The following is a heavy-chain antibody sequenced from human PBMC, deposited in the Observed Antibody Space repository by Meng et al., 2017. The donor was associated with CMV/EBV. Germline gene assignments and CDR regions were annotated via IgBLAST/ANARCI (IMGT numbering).Heavy chain of an antibody. V-gene: IGHV4-39*07. CDR1: GGSISSSSYY. J-gene: IGHJ6*02. Sequence: SETLSLTCTVSGGSISSSSYYWGWIRQPPGKGLEWIGSIYYSGSTYYNPSLKSRVTISVDTSKNQFSLKLSSVTAADTAVYYCARGGDSSVNTKRDYYYGMDVWGQGTTVTVS. CDR2: IYYSGST. CDR3: ARGGDSSVNTKRDYYYGMDV. D-gene: IGHD3-22*01.